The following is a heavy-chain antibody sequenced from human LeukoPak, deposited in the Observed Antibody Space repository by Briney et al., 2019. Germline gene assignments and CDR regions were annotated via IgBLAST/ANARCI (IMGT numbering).Heavy chain of an antibody. D-gene: IGHD6-19*01. CDR1: GFTFSSYA. CDR2: ISGSGGST. Sequence: PGGSLRLSCAASGFTFSSYAMSWVRQAPGKGLEWVSAISGSGGSTYYADSVKGRFTISRDNSKNTLYLQMNSLRAEDTAVYYCAKFRRGTAVAGDYFDYWGQGTLVTVSS. J-gene: IGHJ4*02. V-gene: IGHV3-23*01. CDR3: AKFRRGTAVAGDYFDY.